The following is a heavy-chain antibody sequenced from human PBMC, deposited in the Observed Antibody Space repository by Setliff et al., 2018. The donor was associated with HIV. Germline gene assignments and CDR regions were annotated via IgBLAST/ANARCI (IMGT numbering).Heavy chain of an antibody. CDR1: GGTFSSYA. V-gene: IGHV1-69*06. J-gene: IGHJ4*02. Sequence: GASVKVSCKASGGTFSSYAISWVRQAPGQGLEWMGGIIPIFGTANYAQKFQGRVTITADTSTSTAYMELRSLKSDDTAVYYCARGKTWLRFLDYWGQGTLVTVSS. CDR2: IIPIFGTA. D-gene: IGHD5-12*01. CDR3: ARGKTWLRFLDY.